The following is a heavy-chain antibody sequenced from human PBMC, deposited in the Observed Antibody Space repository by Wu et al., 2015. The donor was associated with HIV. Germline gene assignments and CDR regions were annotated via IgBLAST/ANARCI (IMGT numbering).Heavy chain of an antibody. J-gene: IGHJ1*01. CDR3: AASPRDVWSVGLQH. Sequence: QVQLEQSGAGVKKPGASVDVSCKISGSTLNKLSIHWIRQAPGKGLEWMGGFAPEFGKTFFAQKFQGRIAMTEDTSTNTAYMRLSSLTFEDTAMYYCAASPRDVWSVGLQHWGLGSLVFV. V-gene: IGHV1-24*01. CDR1: GSTLNKLS. D-gene: IGHD2-21*01. CDR2: FAPEFGKT.